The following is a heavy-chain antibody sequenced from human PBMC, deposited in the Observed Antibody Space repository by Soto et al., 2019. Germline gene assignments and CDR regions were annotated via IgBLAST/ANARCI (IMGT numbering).Heavy chain of an antibody. CDR1: GGSMSSYY. J-gene: IGHJ6*02. D-gene: IGHD4-17*01. Sequence: SETLSLTCTVSGGSMSSYYWSWIRQPPGKGLEWIGYIYYSGSTNYNPSLKSRVTISVDTSKNQFSLKLSSVTAADTAVYYCARDLTPVYYYGMDVWGQGTTVTVSS. V-gene: IGHV4-59*01. CDR2: IYYSGST. CDR3: ARDLTPVYYYGMDV.